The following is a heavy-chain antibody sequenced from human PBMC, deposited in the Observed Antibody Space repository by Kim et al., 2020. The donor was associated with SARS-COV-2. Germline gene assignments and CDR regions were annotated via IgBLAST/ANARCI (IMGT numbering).Heavy chain of an antibody. CDR1: GFTFSSYG. V-gene: IGHV3-30*18. CDR3: AKDTGY. CDR2: ISYDGSNK. D-gene: IGHD4-17*01. J-gene: IGHJ4*02. Sequence: GGSLRLSCAASGFTFSSYGMHWVRQAPGKGLEWVAVISYDGSNKYYADSVKGRFTISRDNSKNTLYLQMNSLRAEDTAVYYCAKDTGYWGQGTLVTVSS.